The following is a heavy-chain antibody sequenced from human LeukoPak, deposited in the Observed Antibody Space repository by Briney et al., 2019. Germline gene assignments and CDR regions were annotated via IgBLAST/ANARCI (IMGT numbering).Heavy chain of an antibody. CDR3: ARAIRSHGPNWFDP. J-gene: IGHJ5*02. Sequence: GGSLRLSCAASGFTFSSYSMNWVRQAPGKGLEWVSSISSSSSYIYYADSVKGRFTISRDNAKNSLYLQMNSLRAEDTAVYYCARAIRSHGPNWFDPWGQGTLVTVSS. V-gene: IGHV3-21*01. D-gene: IGHD3-3*01. CDR2: ISSSSSYI. CDR1: GFTFSSYS.